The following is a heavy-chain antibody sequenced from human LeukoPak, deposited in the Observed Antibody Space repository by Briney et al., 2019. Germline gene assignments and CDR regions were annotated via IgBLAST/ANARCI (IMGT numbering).Heavy chain of an antibody. D-gene: IGHD3-22*01. CDR3: ARHLMVVVIDDAFDI. J-gene: IGHJ3*02. CDR1: GFTFSRYW. V-gene: IGHV3-7*01. CDR2: IKQDGSEK. Sequence: PGGSLRLSCVGSGFTFSRYWMSWVRQAPGKGLEWVANIKQDGSEKYYVDSVKGRFTISRDNAKNSLYLQMNSLRAEDTAVYYCARHLMVVVIDDAFDIWGQGTMVTASS.